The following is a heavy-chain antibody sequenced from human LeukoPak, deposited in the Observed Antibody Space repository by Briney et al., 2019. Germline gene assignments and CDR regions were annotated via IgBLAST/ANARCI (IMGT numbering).Heavy chain of an antibody. J-gene: IGHJ6*02. Sequence: ASVKVSCKASGYTFTSYGISWVRQAPGQRLEWMGWISAYNGSTNYAQKLQGRVTMTTDTSTSTAYMELRSLRSDDTAVYYCARAVGGWYDYYYGMDVWGQGTTVTVSS. D-gene: IGHD6-19*01. CDR2: ISAYNGST. V-gene: IGHV1-18*01. CDR1: GYTFTSYG. CDR3: ARAVGGWYDYYYGMDV.